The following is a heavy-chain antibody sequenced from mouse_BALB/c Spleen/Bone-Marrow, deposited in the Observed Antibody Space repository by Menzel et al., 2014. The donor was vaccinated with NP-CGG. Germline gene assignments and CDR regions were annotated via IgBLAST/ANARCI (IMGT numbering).Heavy chain of an antibody. CDR2: IYPGDGDT. V-gene: IGHV1-87*01. CDR1: GYTFTSYW. J-gene: IGHJ3*01. D-gene: IGHD1-2*01. CDR3: ARERGSSLLRSHQAWFVY. Sequence: QVQLQQSGAELARPGASVKLSCKASGYTFTSYWMEWVKQRPGQGLEWIGAIYPGDGDTRYTQKFKGKATLTADKSSSTAYMQLSSLASEDSAVYYCARERGSSLLRSHQAWFVYWGQGTLVTVSA.